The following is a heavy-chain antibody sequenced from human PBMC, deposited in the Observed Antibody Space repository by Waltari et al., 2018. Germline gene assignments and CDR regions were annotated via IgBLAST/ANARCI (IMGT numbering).Heavy chain of an antibody. CDR3: ARTGARWLQFAAFDI. CDR2: INQDGSEE. Sequence: EVLLVESGGGLVQTGGSLRLSCAASRFTFSNYWMNWVRQAPGKGREGVAKINQDGSEEYYVDSVKGRFTISRDNAKNSLYLEMKTLRAEDTAIYYCARTGARWLQFAAFDIWGQGTMVTVSS. J-gene: IGHJ3*02. V-gene: IGHV3-7*01. D-gene: IGHD5-12*01. CDR1: RFTFSNYW.